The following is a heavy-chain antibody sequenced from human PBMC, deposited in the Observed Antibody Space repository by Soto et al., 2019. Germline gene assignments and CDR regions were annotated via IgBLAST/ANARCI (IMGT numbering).Heavy chain of an antibody. CDR3: TTDQGQYDYIWGSYLTNLDY. CDR1: GFTFSNAW. CDR2: IKSKTDGGTT. D-gene: IGHD3-16*02. J-gene: IGHJ4*02. V-gene: IGHV3-15*01. Sequence: PGGSLRLSCAASGFTFSNAWMSWVRQAPGKGLEWVGRIKSKTDGGTTDYAAPVKGRFTISRDDSKNTLYLQMNSLKTEDTAVYYCTTDQGQYDYIWGSYLTNLDYWGQGTLVTVSS.